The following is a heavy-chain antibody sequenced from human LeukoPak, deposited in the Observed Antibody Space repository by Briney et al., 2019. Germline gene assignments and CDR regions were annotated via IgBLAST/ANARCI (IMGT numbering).Heavy chain of an antibody. CDR1: GFTFSSYG. D-gene: IGHD3-22*01. J-gene: IGHJ4*02. V-gene: IGHV3-23*01. CDR3: AKGDYDSSGYYYAFDY. CDR2: ISGSGGST. Sequence: GGSLRLSCAASGFTFSSYGMSWVRQAPGKGLEWVSAISGSGGSTYYADSVKGRFTISRDNSKNTLYLQMNSLRAEDTAVYYCAKGDYDSSGYYYAFDYWGQGTLVTVSS.